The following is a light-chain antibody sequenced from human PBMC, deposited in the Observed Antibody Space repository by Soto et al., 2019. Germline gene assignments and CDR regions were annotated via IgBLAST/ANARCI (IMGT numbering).Light chain of an antibody. CDR3: SSYAGSNNLVV. Sequence: QSALTQPPSASGSPGQSVTISCTGTSSDAGGYNYVSWYQQHPGKAPKLMIYEVSKRPSGVPDRLSGSKSGNTASLTVSGLQAEDEADYYCSSYAGSNNLVVFGGGTKLTV. CDR2: EVS. V-gene: IGLV2-8*01. J-gene: IGLJ2*01. CDR1: SSDAGGYNY.